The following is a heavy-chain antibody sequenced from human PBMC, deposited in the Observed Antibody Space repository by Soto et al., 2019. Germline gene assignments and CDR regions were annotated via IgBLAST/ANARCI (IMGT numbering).Heavy chain of an antibody. J-gene: IGHJ4*02. CDR1: GFTFSTFS. CDR2: ISAGGPPI. V-gene: IGHV3-48*01. D-gene: IGHD6-19*01. Sequence: EVQLVESGGGLVQPGGSLSLSCAASGFTFSTFSMNWVRQAPGRGLEWISYISAGGPPISYADSVKGRFTISRDNAKNSLYLQMDGLRVEDTAVYYCARDLGWAFDCWGQGTLVTVSS. CDR3: ARDLGWAFDC.